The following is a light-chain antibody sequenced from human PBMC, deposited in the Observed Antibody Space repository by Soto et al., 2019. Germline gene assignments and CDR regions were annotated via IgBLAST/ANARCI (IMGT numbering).Light chain of an antibody. V-gene: IGLV2-14*01. Sequence: QSALTQPASVSGSPGQSITISCTGTSSDAGSYKYVSWYQQHPGKAPKLMIYEVNNRPSGVSNRFSGSKSGNTASLTISGLQAEDEADYYCSSYTTSSTPWVFGGGTKLTVL. CDR2: EVN. CDR3: SSYTTSSTPWV. CDR1: SSDAGSYKY. J-gene: IGLJ2*01.